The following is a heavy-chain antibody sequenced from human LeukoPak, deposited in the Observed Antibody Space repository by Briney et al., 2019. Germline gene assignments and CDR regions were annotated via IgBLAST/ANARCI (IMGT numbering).Heavy chain of an antibody. CDR1: GGSISSSSYY. Sequence: PSETLSLTCTVSGGSISSSSYYWGWIRQPPGKGLEWIGSIYYSGSTYYNPSLKSRVTISVDTSKNQFSLKLSSVTVADTAVYYCASTVSLGGFDYWGQGTLVTVSS. CDR3: ASTVSLGGFDY. V-gene: IGHV4-39*01. D-gene: IGHD4-17*01. CDR2: IYYSGST. J-gene: IGHJ4*02.